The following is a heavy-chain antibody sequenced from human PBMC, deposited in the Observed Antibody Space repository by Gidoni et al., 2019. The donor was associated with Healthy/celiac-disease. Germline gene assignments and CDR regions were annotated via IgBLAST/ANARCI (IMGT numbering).Heavy chain of an antibody. CDR2: IYHSEGT. D-gene: IGHD1-26*01. V-gene: IGHV4-38-2*01. CDR3: ARTRELQDGPRDYFDY. Sequence: QLQLQESGPGLVKPSETLSLPCAVSGYSIRCGDYWGWIRQSPGKGLEWIGSIYHSEGTYYNPSLKSRVTRSVDTSKNQFSLKRSSVTAADTAVYYCARTRELQDGPRDYFDYWGQGTLVTVSS. CDR1: GYSIRCGDY. J-gene: IGHJ4*02.